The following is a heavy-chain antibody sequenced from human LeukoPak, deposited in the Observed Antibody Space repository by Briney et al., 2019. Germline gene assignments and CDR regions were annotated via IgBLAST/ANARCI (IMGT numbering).Heavy chain of an antibody. CDR1: GSTFSSYG. CDR3: AKDEWELLRD. J-gene: IGHJ4*02. V-gene: IGHV3-30*18. D-gene: IGHD1-26*01. Sequence: PGRSLRLSCAASGSTFSSYGMHWVRQAPGKGLEWVAVISYDGSNKYYADSVKGRFTISRDNSKNTLYLQMNSLRAEDTAVYYCAKDEWELLRDWGQGTLVTVSS. CDR2: ISYDGSNK.